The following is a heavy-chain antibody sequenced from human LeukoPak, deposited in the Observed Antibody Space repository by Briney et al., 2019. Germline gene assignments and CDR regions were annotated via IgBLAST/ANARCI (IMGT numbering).Heavy chain of an antibody. D-gene: IGHD4-17*01. CDR2: IYYSGST. Sequence: PSETLSLTCTVSGGSMINSHYWGWIRPSPGKGLEWIGSIYYSGSTYYNPSLKSRVTISVDTSKSQFSLELRSMTAADTAIYYCARNMTAVSRLDVFDIWGPGTMVTVSS. CDR1: GGSMINSHY. CDR3: ARNMTAVSRLDVFDI. J-gene: IGHJ3*02. V-gene: IGHV4-39*01.